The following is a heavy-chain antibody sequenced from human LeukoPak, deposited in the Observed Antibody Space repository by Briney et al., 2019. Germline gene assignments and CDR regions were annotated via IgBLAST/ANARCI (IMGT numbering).Heavy chain of an antibody. V-gene: IGHV3-23*01. CDR2: ITGSGGST. D-gene: IGHD3-22*01. J-gene: IGHJ4*02. CDR3: AKLPGYYDSSGYFDY. CDR1: EFTFSSYA. Sequence: GGSLRLSCAASEFTFSSYAMSWVRQAPGKGLEWVSAITGSGGSTYYADSVKGRFTISRDNSKNTLYLQMNSLRAEDTAVYYCAKLPGYYDSSGYFDYWGQGTLVTVSS.